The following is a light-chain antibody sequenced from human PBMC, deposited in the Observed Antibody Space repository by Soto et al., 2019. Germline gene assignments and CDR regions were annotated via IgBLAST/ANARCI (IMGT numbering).Light chain of an antibody. CDR2: DAS. Sequence: IRMTQSRSSVSASXGDTVAITCPARQDISEMLHWYQQKPRNAPKFXXSDASHLQQGPPTRFSGRGSATHFTSTITHLQPDDIGTYFRQQYADLPSTFGQGTRLEIK. CDR3: QQYADLPST. CDR1: QDISEM. V-gene: IGKV1-33*01. J-gene: IGKJ5*01.